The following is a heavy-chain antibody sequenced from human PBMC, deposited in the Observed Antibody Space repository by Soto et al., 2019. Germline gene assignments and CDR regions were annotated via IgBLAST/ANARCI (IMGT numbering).Heavy chain of an antibody. CDR1: GDGFSIH. CDR2: IKQDGSEK. J-gene: IGHJ4*01. Sequence: PGESLKISCKDSGDGFSIHWVRQAPGKGLEWVANIKQDGSEKYYVDSVKGRFTISRDNAKNSLYLQMNSLRAEDTAVYYCARWPNYYDSSTYYRQEYFDYWGQGTLVTVSS. D-gene: IGHD3-22*01. CDR3: ARWPNYYDSSTYYRQEYFDY. V-gene: IGHV3-7*01.